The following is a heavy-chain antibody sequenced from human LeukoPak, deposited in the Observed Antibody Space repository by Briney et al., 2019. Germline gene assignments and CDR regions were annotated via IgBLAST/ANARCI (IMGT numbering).Heavy chain of an antibody. Sequence: QPGGSLRLSCAASGFTFSSYEMNWVRQAPGKGLEWVSYISSSGSTIYYADSVKGRFTISRDNAKNSLYLQMNSLRAEDTAVYYCAREVLPYHYGSGSPNYFDYWGQGTLVTVSS. CDR1: GFTFSSYE. J-gene: IGHJ4*02. V-gene: IGHV3-48*03. CDR2: ISSSGSTI. CDR3: AREVLPYHYGSGSPNYFDY. D-gene: IGHD3-10*01.